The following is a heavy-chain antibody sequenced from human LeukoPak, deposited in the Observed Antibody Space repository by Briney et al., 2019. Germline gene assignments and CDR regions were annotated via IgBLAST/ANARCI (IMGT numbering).Heavy chain of an antibody. D-gene: IGHD3-16*02. CDR1: GFTFSSYG. CDR3: ATAPLVAVDY. V-gene: IGHV3-21*01. J-gene: IGHJ4*02. Sequence: GGSLRLSCAASGFTFSSYGMHRVRQAPGKGLEWVSSISSSSSYIYYADSVKGRFTISRDNAKNSLYLQMNSLRAEDTAVYYCATAPLVAVDYWGQGTLVTVSS. CDR2: ISSSSSYI.